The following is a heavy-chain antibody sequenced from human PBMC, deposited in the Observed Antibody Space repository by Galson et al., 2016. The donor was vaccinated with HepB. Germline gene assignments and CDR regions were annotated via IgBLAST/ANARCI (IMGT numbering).Heavy chain of an antibody. J-gene: IGHJ5*02. D-gene: IGHD2-15*01. CDR1: GFSLSTSGVG. Sequence: PALVKPTQTLTLTCTFSGFSLSTSGVGVGWIRQPPGKALEWLALIYWNDDKHYRPSLKSRLTVTKDTSKNQVVLTMTNMDPADTATYYCAHRPNGYVLAVSATYNWFDPWGHGTLVTVSS. V-gene: IGHV2-5*01. CDR2: IYWNDDK. CDR3: AHRPNGYVLAVSATYNWFDP.